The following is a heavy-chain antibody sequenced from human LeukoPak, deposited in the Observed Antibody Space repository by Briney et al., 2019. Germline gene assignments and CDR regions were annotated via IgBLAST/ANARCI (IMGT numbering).Heavy chain of an antibody. V-gene: IGHV3-23*01. D-gene: IGHD4/OR15-4a*01. CDR1: GFTFSSYE. CDR2: VSGSGGNT. CDR3: AKSGLSRFDY. Sequence: GGSLRLSCAASGFTFSSYEMHWVRQAPGKGLEWVATVSGSGGNTHYADSVKGRFTISRDNTKNTLSLQMNSLRAEDTAVYYCAKSGLSRFDYWGQGTLITVSS. J-gene: IGHJ4*02.